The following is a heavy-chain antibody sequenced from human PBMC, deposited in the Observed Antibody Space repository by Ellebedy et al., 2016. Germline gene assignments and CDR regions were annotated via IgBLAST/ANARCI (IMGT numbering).Heavy chain of an antibody. D-gene: IGHD2-15*01. J-gene: IGHJ1*01. CDR1: GGIFSSYA. CDR3: ARGGEAAKFQY. Sequence: ASVKVSCKASGGIFSSYAISWVRQAPGQGLEWMGGILPVFGTTNYAQKFQGRVTITADKSTSTVYMEWSSLRSEDTAVYYCARGGEAAKFQYWGQGTLVTVSS. V-gene: IGHV1-69*06. CDR2: ILPVFGTT.